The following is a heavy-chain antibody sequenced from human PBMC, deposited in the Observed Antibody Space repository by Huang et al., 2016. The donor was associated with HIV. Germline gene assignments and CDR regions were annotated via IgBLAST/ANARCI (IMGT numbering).Heavy chain of an antibody. Sequence: QVRLEQWGQGLLKPSETLSLTCAVYGASFNTYYWSWVRQSPAKGLELIGEIKPGGDTNYNPSLMSRVTMTVDTSKSQFYLKVRAMTAADAAIYYCARKPTPSYYDTWSLSPVEEDFFYYNLDVWGQGTPVSVSS. CDR3: ARKPTPSYYDTWSLSPVEEDFFYYNLDV. V-gene: IGHV4-34*02. D-gene: IGHD3-3*01. CDR2: IKPGGDT. J-gene: IGHJ6*02. CDR1: GASFNTYY.